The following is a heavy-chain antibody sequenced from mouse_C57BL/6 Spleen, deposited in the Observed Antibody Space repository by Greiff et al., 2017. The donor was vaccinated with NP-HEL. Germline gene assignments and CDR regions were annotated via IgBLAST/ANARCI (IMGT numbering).Heavy chain of an antibody. CDR3: TRDRYSNYFYAMDY. D-gene: IGHD2-5*01. CDR1: GFTFSSYA. Sequence: EVKLMESGEGLVKPGGSLKLSCAASGFTFSSYAMSWVRQTPEKRLEWVAYISSGGDYLYYADTVKGRFTISRDNARNTLYLQMSSLKSEDTAMYYCTRDRYSNYFYAMDYWGQGTSVTVSS. V-gene: IGHV5-9-1*02. CDR2: ISSGGDYL. J-gene: IGHJ4*01.